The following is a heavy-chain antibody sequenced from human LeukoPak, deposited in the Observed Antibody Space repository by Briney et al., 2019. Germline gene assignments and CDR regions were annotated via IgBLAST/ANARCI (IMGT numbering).Heavy chain of an antibody. J-gene: IGHJ4*02. V-gene: IGHV4-34*01. Sequence: SETLSLTCAVYGGSFSGYYWSWIRQPPGKGLEWIGEINHSGSTNYNPSLKSRVTISVDTSKNQFSLKLSSVTAADTAVYYCAREDCWSGYSDYWGQGTLVTVSS. CDR3: AREDCWSGYSDY. CDR1: GGSFSGYY. CDR2: INHSGST. D-gene: IGHD3-3*01.